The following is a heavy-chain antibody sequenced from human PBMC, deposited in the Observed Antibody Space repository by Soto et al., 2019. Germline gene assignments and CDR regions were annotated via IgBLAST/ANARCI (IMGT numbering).Heavy chain of an antibody. CDR3: TAVVIPPYYGMDV. V-gene: IGHV3-73*01. J-gene: IGHJ6*02. Sequence: QPGGSLRLSCAASGFTFSGSAMHWVRQASGKGLEWVGRIRSKANSYATAYAASVKGRFTISRDDSKNTAYLQMNSLKTEDTAVYYCTAVVIPPYYGMDVWGQGTTVTVSS. CDR1: GFTFSGSA. CDR2: IRSKANSYAT. D-gene: IGHD3-22*01.